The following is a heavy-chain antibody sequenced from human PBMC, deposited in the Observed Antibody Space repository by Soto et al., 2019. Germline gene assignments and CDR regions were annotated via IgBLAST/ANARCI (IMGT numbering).Heavy chain of an antibody. V-gene: IGHV5-51*01. Sequence: GESLKIFCKGSGYSFTSYWIGWVRQMPGKGLEWMGIIYPGDSDTRYSPSFQGQVTISADKSISTAYLQWSSLKASDTAMYYCARHPRPTDYGDYTGWFDPWGQGTLVTVSS. CDR1: GYSFTSYW. CDR3: ARHPRPTDYGDYTGWFDP. CDR2: IYPGDSDT. J-gene: IGHJ5*02. D-gene: IGHD4-17*01.